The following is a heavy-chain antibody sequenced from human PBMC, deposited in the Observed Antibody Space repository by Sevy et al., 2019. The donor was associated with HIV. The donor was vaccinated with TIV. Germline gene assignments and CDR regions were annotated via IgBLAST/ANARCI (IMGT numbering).Heavy chain of an antibody. D-gene: IGHD2-2*01. Sequence: GGSLRLSCAASGFTFSNYAINWVCQAPGKGLEWVSRISGSGDSTFYADSVKGRFTISRDNSKNTVHLQMNSLRVEDTAVYYCAKVVVPADIDPFYYYAYGMDVWGQWTTVTVSS. J-gene: IGHJ6*02. CDR1: GFTFSNYA. CDR2: ISGSGDST. V-gene: IGHV3-23*01. CDR3: AKVVVPADIDPFYYYAYGMDV.